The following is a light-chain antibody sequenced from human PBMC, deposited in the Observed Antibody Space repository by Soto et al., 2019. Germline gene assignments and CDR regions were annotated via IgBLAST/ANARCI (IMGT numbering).Light chain of an antibody. V-gene: IGKV3-20*01. CDR2: GAS. Sequence: EIVLTQSPGTVSLYPRERATLSCRARQSVANSFLAWYQQKPGQAPRLLIHGASSRPTAIPDRCSGGGSGTDFTLSISRLEAEDVAVYYCHQYADPAAWTFGQGTRVEI. CDR1: QSVANSF. J-gene: IGKJ1*01. CDR3: HQYADPAAWT.